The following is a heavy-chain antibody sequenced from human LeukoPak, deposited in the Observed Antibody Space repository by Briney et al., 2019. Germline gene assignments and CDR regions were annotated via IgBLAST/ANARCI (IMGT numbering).Heavy chain of an antibody. J-gene: IGHJ4*02. Sequence: VASVKVSCKASGYTFTGYYMHWARQAPGQGLEWMGWVTPNSGGTNYAQRFQGRVTMTRDTSISTAYMELNRLRSDDTAVYYCARGRWSSSGLFDSWGQGTLVTVSS. CDR1: GYTFTGYY. V-gene: IGHV1-2*02. CDR2: VTPNSGGT. D-gene: IGHD6-19*01. CDR3: ARGRWSSSGLFDS.